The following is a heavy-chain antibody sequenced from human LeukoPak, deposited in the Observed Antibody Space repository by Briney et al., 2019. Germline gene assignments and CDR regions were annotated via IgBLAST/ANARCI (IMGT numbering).Heavy chain of an antibody. V-gene: IGHV5-51*01. CDR2: IYPGDSDT. D-gene: IGHD5-24*01. Sequence: GESLKISCKGSEYSFSSYWIGWVRQMPGKGLKWMGIIYPGDSDTRYSPSFRGQVTISADKSISTAYLQWSSLKASDTAMYYCVRVSLEMRIARNFDYWGQGTLVTVSS. CDR1: EYSFSSYW. CDR3: VRVSLEMRIARNFDY. J-gene: IGHJ4*02.